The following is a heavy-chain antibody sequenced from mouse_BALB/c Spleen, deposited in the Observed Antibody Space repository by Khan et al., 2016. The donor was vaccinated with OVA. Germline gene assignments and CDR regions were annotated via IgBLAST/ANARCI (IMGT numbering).Heavy chain of an antibody. CDR3: ARGGYSVVAY. CDR1: GYTFTDYI. Sequence: QVQLQQSGPELVKPGASLKVSCTASGYTFTDYIIGWVKQSTRQGLEWIGDIFPGSGTPYYNEKFKDKATLPADPSSNTAYLQLSSLTSADSAVECGARGGYSVVAYWGQGTLVTVSA. D-gene: IGHD1-1*02. V-gene: IGHV1-77*01. J-gene: IGHJ3*01. CDR2: IFPGSGTP.